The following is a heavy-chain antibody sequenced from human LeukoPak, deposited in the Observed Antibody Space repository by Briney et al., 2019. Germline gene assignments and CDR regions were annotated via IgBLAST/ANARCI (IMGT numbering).Heavy chain of an antibody. D-gene: IGHD3-3*01. Sequence: ASVKIFCKASGYTFTDYYVHWVRQAPGQGLEWMGCINPNSGGTESAPKFQGRVTMTRDTSISTAYMDLSRLRSDDTAVYYCARDYQLFGVLIMRWFDPWGQGTLVTVSS. CDR2: INPNSGGT. CDR3: ARDYQLFGVLIMRWFDP. CDR1: GYTFTDYY. V-gene: IGHV1-2*02. J-gene: IGHJ5*02.